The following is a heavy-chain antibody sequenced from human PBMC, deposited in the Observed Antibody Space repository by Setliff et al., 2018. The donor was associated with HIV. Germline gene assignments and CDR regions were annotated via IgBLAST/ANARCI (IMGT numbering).Heavy chain of an antibody. CDR2: IYYTGST. J-gene: IGHJ4*02. D-gene: IGHD4-17*01. Sequence: SETLSLTCTVSGYPISSGYYWGWIRQPPGKGLEWIGYIYYTGSTSYNPSFRSRVTISVDTSKNQFSLMLDSVTAADTAVYYCAKGAGFYGDYTFDHWGQGRQVTVSS. V-gene: IGHV4-61*01. CDR1: GYPISSGYY. CDR3: AKGAGFYGDYTFDH.